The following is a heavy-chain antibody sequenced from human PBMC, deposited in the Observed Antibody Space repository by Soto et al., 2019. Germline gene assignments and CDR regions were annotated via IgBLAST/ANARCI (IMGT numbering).Heavy chain of an antibody. CDR2: INPNSVGT. J-gene: IGHJ6*02. V-gene: IGHV1-2*04. Sequence: ASVKVSCKASGYTFTGYYMHWVRQAPGQGLEWMGWINPNSVGTNYAQKFQGWDTMTRDTSISTAYMELSRLRSDDTAVYYCAIQLGYSSSWYTSYYYYYGMDVWGQGTTVTVSS. CDR1: GYTFTGYY. D-gene: IGHD6-13*01. CDR3: AIQLGYSSSWYTSYYYYYGMDV.